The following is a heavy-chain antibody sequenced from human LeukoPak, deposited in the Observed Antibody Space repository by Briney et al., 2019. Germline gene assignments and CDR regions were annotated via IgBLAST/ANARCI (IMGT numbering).Heavy chain of an antibody. CDR3: ARDRGEYYYYGSGSYLAPFDY. Sequence: ASVKVSCKASGGTFSSYAISWVRQAPGQGLEWMGGIIPIFGTANYAQKFQGRVTITADKSMSTAYMELSSLRSEDTAVYYCARDRGEYYYYGSGSYLAPFDYWGQGTLVTVSS. D-gene: IGHD3-10*01. V-gene: IGHV1-69*06. CDR2: IIPIFGTA. CDR1: GGTFSSYA. J-gene: IGHJ4*02.